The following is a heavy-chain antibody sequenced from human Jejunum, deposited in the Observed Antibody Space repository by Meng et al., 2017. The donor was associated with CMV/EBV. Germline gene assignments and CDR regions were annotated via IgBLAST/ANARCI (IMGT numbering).Heavy chain of an antibody. D-gene: IGHD4-11*01. CDR1: GFTLSYYE. CDR2: ISMSGDVI. Sequence: LSCAASGFTLSYYEMMWVRQAPGKGLEWLSYISMSGDVIYYADSVKGRFTISRDGAKNSLYLQMNSLRVEDTAVYYCTRLQYFDYWGQGTLVTVSS. V-gene: IGHV3-48*03. J-gene: IGHJ4*02. CDR3: TRLQYFDY.